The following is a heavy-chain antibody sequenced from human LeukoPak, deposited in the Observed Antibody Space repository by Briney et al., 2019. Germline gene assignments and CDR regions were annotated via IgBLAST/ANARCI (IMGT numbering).Heavy chain of an antibody. V-gene: IGHV3-23*01. CDR3: AKQRRPVDFDWLPTLAPDY. CDR2: ISGSGGST. J-gene: IGHJ4*02. Sequence: GGSLRLSCAASGFTFSSYAMSWVRQAPGKGLEWVSAISGSGGSTYYADSVKGRFTISRDNSKNTLYLQMNSLRAEDTAVYYCAKQRRPVDFDWLPTLAPDYWGQGTLVTVSS. D-gene: IGHD3-9*01. CDR1: GFTFSSYA.